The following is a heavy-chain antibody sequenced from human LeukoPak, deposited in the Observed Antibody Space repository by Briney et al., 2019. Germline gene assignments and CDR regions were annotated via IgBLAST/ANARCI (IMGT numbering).Heavy chain of an antibody. V-gene: IGHV3-30-3*01. CDR3: ARERGQGGTGYLDY. CDR1: GFTFTTHA. CDR2: ISYDGSIK. D-gene: IGHD3/OR15-3a*01. Sequence: GTSLRLSCAASGFTFTTHAMHWVRQAPGKGLEWVALISYDGSIKYHADSVKGRFTISRDNSKNTLYLQMNSLRTEDTAIYYCARERGQGGTGYLDYWGQGTLVTVSS. J-gene: IGHJ4*02.